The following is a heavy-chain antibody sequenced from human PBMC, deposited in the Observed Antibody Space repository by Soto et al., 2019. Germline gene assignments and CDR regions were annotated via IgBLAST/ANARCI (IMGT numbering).Heavy chain of an antibody. Sequence: PFGTLSPPCTVLSASIPSSSYTGGWIRPPPGKGLEWIGSIYYSGTTYYNPSLNSRVTVSVDTSKNQFSLKVTSVTAADTAVYYCARLHGYCISSSCHGHYAMDVWGQGTTVTVSS. CDR3: ARLHGYCISSSCHGHYAMDV. D-gene: IGHD2-2*01. J-gene: IGHJ6*02. CDR2: IYYSGTT. CDR1: SASIPSSSYT. V-gene: IGHV4-39*01.